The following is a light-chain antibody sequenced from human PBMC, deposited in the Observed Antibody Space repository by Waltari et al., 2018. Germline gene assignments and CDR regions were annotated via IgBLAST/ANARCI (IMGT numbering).Light chain of an antibody. CDR2: GAS. CDR1: QSLCTN. CDR3: QQYNNWPLYT. J-gene: IGKJ2*01. V-gene: IGKV3-15*01. Sequence: ETVMTQSPATLSVSPGGRATLSCRASQSLCTNLAWYQQKPGQAPRPLIYGASSRATGVPARFSGSGSGTDFTLTISSLQSEDFVVYYCQQYNNWPLYTFGQGTKLEI.